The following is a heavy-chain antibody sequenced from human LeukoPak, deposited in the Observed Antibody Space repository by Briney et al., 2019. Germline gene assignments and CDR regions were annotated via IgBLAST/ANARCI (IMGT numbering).Heavy chain of an antibody. CDR3: VRSDDFWSGYYGY. V-gene: IGHV4-59*01. CDR1: GGSISSYY. CDR2: IYHSGST. Sequence: SETLSLTCTVSGGSISSYYWSWIRQPPGKGLEWIGSIYHSGSTNYNPSLKSRVTISVDTSKNQFSLKLRSVTAADTAVYYCVRSDDFWSGYYGYWGQGTLVTVSS. D-gene: IGHD3-3*01. J-gene: IGHJ4*02.